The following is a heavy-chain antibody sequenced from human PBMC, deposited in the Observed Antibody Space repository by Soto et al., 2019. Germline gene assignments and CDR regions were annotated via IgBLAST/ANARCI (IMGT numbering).Heavy chain of an antibody. Sequence: VQLVESGGGSVQIGGSLKLSCVTSGLSFRGSARHWARQASGRGLEWVARIRSETHNFATTYAASVEGRFTISRDDSTNTVYLEMTGLRAEDTAVYYCTTERDYWGRGTLVTVSS. J-gene: IGHJ4*02. CDR2: IRSETHNFAT. CDR1: GLSFRGSA. CDR3: TTERDY. V-gene: IGHV3-73*02.